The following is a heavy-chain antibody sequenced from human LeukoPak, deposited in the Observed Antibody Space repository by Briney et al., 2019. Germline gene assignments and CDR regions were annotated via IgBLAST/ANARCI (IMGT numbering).Heavy chain of an antibody. CDR2: IKQDGSEK. V-gene: IGHV3-7*03. J-gene: IGHJ6*04. Sequence: AGTLRFSCAASGFTFCSYWMSWLGQAPGKGLEWVANIKQDGSEKYYVDSVKGRFTMSRANAKNSLYLQMNSLRAEDTAVYYCARGGDWNDVGYYYYDCGMDVWGKGTTVTVSS. CDR3: ARGGDWNDVGYYYYDCGMDV. CDR1: GFTFCSYW. D-gene: IGHD1-1*01.